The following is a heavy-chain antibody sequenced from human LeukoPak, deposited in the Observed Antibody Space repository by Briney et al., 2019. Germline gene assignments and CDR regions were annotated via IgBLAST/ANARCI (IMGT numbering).Heavy chain of an antibody. CDR3: GRSLAARLGSDN. CDR2: IYSGGGT. CDR1: GFTVSSSH. J-gene: IGHJ4*02. V-gene: IGHV3-66*01. Sequence: GGSLRLSCAASGFTVSSSHMTWVRQAPGKGLEWVSVIYSGGGTDYADSVKGRFTISRDNSKNTLYLQMTSLRAEDTAVYYCGRSLAARLGSDNWGQGTPVTVSS. D-gene: IGHD6-6*01.